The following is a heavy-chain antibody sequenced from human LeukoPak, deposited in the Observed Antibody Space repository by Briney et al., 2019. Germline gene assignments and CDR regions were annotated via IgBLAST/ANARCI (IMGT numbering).Heavy chain of an antibody. Sequence: SETLSLTCTVSGASISTYYWSWIRQPAGKGLEWIGRIYTSGSTSYNPSLKSRLTMSLDTSKNQSSLKLSSVTAADAAVYYCAREDHSYGFPGAYYFDYWGQGTLVTVSS. V-gene: IGHV4-4*07. D-gene: IGHD5-18*01. CDR2: IYTSGST. J-gene: IGHJ4*02. CDR3: AREDHSYGFPGAYYFDY. CDR1: GASISTYY.